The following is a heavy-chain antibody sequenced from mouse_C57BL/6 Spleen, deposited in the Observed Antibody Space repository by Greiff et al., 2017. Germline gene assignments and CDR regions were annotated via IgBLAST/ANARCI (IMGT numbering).Heavy chain of an antibody. CDR1: GFNIKDDY. D-gene: IGHD1-1*01. Sequence: VQLQQSGAELVRPGASVKLSCTASGFNIKDDYMHWVKQRPEQGLEWIGWIDPENGDTEYASKFQGKATITADTSSNTAYLQLSSLTSEDTAVYSCTTATVVATDWYFDVWGTGTTVTVSS. V-gene: IGHV14-4*01. CDR2: IDPENGDT. J-gene: IGHJ1*03. CDR3: TTATVVATDWYFDV.